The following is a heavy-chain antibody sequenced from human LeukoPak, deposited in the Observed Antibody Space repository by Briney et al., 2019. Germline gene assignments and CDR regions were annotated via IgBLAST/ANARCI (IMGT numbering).Heavy chain of an antibody. CDR3: ARLTEDAYIWRNYRYIDY. CDR1: GFTFRVHY. V-gene: IGHV3-11*06. Sequence: GGALRLSRAASGFTFRVHYMIWVREAPGKGLESVSYIHSTSSYTKYADSVKGRFIISRDTAKNSLYMQMNSLRDEDTAVFYCARLTEDAYIWRNYRYIDYWGQGTLVTVSS. J-gene: IGHJ4*02. CDR2: IHSTSSYT. D-gene: IGHD3-16*02.